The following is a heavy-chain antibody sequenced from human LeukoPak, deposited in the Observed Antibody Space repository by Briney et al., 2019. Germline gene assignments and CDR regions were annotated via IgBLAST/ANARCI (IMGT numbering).Heavy chain of an antibody. CDR3: ASLGTIRGGPLEGFDI. Sequence: ASVKVSCKASGYTFTNFYIHWVRRAPGQGLEWMGIISPSGGSTTYAQKFQGRVTLTRDTSTTTVYMDLSSLRSDDTAVYYCASLGTIRGGPLEGFDIWGQGTVVTVSS. D-gene: IGHD1-7*01. V-gene: IGHV1-46*01. CDR2: ISPSGGST. J-gene: IGHJ3*02. CDR1: GYTFTNFY.